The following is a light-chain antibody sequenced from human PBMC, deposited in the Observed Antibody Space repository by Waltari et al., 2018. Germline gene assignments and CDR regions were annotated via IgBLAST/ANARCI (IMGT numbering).Light chain of an antibody. CDR3: SSYTSIIPPFL. Sequence: QSALTQPASVSGSPGQSITISCTRSSSDLGGYSFFSRYQQHPGKAPKLMIYDVSHRPSGVSNRFSGSKSGNTASLTISGLQPEDETDYYCSSYTSIIPPFLFGTGTKVTVL. CDR2: DVS. V-gene: IGLV2-14*01. J-gene: IGLJ1*01. CDR1: SSDLGGYSF.